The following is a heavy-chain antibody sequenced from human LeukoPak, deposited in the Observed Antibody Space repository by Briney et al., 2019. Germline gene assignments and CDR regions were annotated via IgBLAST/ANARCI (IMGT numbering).Heavy chain of an antibody. Sequence: SETLSLTCDVSGVSINTCCYYWTWLRQPPGKGLEWLGYKYYSGSTRYNSSLRSRLTISLDSSKNQFSLRLTSGTAADTAVYYCARGRSYGFDFDSWGPGTLVIVSS. J-gene: IGHJ4*02. CDR3: ARGRSYGFDFDS. CDR2: KYYSGST. CDR1: GVSINTCCYY. V-gene: IGHV4-61*01. D-gene: IGHD5-18*01.